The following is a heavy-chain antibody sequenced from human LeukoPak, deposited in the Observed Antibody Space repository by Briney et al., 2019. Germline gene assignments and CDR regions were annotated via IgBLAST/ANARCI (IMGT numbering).Heavy chain of an antibody. CDR1: GYTFTSYD. D-gene: IGHD2-2*01. Sequence: ASVKVSCKASGYTFTSYDINWVRQATGQGLEWMGWINPNSGGTDYAQKFQGRVTMTRDTSISTAYMELSRLRSDDTAVYYCARGRDIVVVPAATQNDYWGQGTLVTVSS. V-gene: IGHV1-2*02. CDR2: INPNSGGT. J-gene: IGHJ4*02. CDR3: ARGRDIVVVPAATQNDY.